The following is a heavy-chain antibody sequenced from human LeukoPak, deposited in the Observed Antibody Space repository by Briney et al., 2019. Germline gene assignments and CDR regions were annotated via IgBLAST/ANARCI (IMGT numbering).Heavy chain of an antibody. CDR1: GFTFSSYW. CDR2: INSDGSST. J-gene: IGHJ6*03. CDR3: ARDGYNYYVDV. V-gene: IGHV3-74*01. Sequence: PGGSLRLSCAASGFTFSSYWMHWVRQAPGKGLVWVSRINSDGSSTSYADSVKGRFTISRDNAKNTLYLQMNSLRAEDTAVYHCARDGYNYYVDVWGEGTTVTVSS.